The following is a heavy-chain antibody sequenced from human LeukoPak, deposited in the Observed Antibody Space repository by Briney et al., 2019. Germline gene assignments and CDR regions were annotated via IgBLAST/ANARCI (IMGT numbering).Heavy chain of an antibody. J-gene: IGHJ4*02. Sequence: QPGGSLRLSCAASGFTFSSYWMSWVRQAPGKGLEWVANIKQDGSEKYYVDSVKGRFTISRDNAKNSLYLQMSSLRAEDTAVYYCAREVVSHDYVWGSYRTVDYWGQGTLVTVSS. V-gene: IGHV3-7*01. CDR2: IKQDGSEK. CDR1: GFTFSSYW. D-gene: IGHD3-16*02. CDR3: AREVVSHDYVWGSYRTVDY.